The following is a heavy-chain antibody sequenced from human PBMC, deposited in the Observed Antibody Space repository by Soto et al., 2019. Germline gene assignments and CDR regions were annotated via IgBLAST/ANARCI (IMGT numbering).Heavy chain of an antibody. D-gene: IGHD6-19*01. CDR1: GYTFTSYD. CDR3: ARVSVIAVAGTGIIDY. V-gene: IGHV1-8*01. CDR2: MNPNSGNT. Sequence: QVQLVQSGAEVKKPGASVKVSCKASGYTFTSYDINWVRQATGQGLEWMGWMNPNSGNTGYAQKFQGRVTMTRNTSRSTAYMALSSLRSEDTAVYYCARVSVIAVAGTGIIDYWGQGTLVTVSS. J-gene: IGHJ4*02.